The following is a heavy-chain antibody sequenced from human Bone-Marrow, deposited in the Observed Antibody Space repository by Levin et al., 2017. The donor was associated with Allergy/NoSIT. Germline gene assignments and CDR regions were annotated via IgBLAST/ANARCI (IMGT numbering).Heavy chain of an antibody. CDR1: GFTVNTNY. CDR2: IYSSGGT. D-gene: IGHD3-16*01. J-gene: IGHJ4*02. V-gene: IGHV3-66*01. Sequence: GESLKISCAASGFTVNTNYMSWVRQAPGKGLEWVSVIYSSGGTSYADSVKGRFTISRDNSKNTLYLQMNSLRAEDTAVYYCARNLGENSDFDYWGQGTLVTVSS. CDR3: ARNLGENSDFDY.